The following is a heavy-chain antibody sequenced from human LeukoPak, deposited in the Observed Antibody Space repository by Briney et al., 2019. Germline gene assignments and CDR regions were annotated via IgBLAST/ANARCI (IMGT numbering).Heavy chain of an antibody. V-gene: IGHV4-31*03. CDR3: ARLAVRGASDAFDI. CDR1: GGSISSGGYY. Sequence: SETLSLTCTVSGGSISSGGYYWSWIRQHPGKGLEWIGYIYYSGSTYYNPSLKSRVTISVDTSKNQFSLKLSSVTAADTAVYYCARLAVRGASDAFDIWGQGTMVTVSS. CDR2: IYYSGST. J-gene: IGHJ3*02. D-gene: IGHD3-10*01.